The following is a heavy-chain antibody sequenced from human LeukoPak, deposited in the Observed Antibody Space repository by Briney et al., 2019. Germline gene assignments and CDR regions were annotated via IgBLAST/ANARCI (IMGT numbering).Heavy chain of an antibody. CDR3: ASTMMPKDAFDI. J-gene: IGHJ3*02. D-gene: IGHD3-22*01. CDR2: INHSGST. CDR1: GGSFSGYY. Sequence: PSETLSLTCAVYGGSFSGYYWSWIRQPPGKGLEWIGEINHSGSTNYNPSLKSRVTISVDTSKNQFSLKLSSVTAADTAVYYCASTMMPKDAFDIWGQGTMVTVSS. V-gene: IGHV4-34*01.